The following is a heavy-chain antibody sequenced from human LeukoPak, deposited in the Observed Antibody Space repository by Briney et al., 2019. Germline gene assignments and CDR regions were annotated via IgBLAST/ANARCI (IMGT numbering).Heavy chain of an antibody. CDR1: GFTFSSYA. CDR3: ARHLYREGWDWTDYFDY. D-gene: IGHD3/OR15-3a*01. J-gene: IGHJ4*02. V-gene: IGHV3-23*01. Sequence: SGGSLRLSCAASGFTFSSYAMSWVRRAPGKGLEWVSAISGSGGSTYYADSVKGRFTISRDNSKNTLYLQMNSLRAEDTAIYYCARHLYREGWDWTDYFDYWGPGTLVTVSS. CDR2: ISGSGGST.